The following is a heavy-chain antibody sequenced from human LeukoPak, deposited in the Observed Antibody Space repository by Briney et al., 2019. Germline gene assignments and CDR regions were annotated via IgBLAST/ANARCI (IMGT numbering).Heavy chain of an antibody. Sequence: GGSLRLSCAASGFSFSSYNMNWVRQAPGKGLEWVSFISSSSSYIYYVDSVKGRFTISRDNAKNSLYLQMNSLRAEDMALYYCAKGRTAARSTDFDYWGQGTLVTVSS. V-gene: IGHV3-21*04. D-gene: IGHD6-13*01. CDR2: ISSSSSYI. J-gene: IGHJ4*02. CDR3: AKGRTAARSTDFDY. CDR1: GFSFSSYN.